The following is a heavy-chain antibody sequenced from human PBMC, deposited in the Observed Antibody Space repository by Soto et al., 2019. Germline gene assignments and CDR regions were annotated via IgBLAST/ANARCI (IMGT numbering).Heavy chain of an antibody. CDR2: IWNDGSNK. J-gene: IGHJ4*02. V-gene: IGHV3-33*01. CDR3: ARERYTSSSAVDY. Sequence: QVQLVESGGGVVQPGRSLRLSCAASGYTLSSYGMQWVRQAPGEGLEWVAVIWNDGSNKYYADSVKGRFTISRDNSKNTLYLQMNSLRAEDTAVYYCARERYTSSSAVDYWGQGTLVTVSS. D-gene: IGHD6-6*01. CDR1: GYTLSSYG.